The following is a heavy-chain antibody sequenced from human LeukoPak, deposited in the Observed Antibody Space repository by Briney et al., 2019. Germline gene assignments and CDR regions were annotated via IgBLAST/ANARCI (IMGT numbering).Heavy chain of an antibody. J-gene: IGHJ5*02. CDR1: GFTVRSNS. D-gene: IGHD3-10*01. CDR2: IYSSDST. Sequence: VGSLRLSCAASGFTVRSNSMSGVRQAPGKGLEWVSLIYSSDSTCYAASVKGRLTISRDNDKNSLYLQMNSLRAEDTAVYHCARDYYTHMVRGVIHNWFDPWGQGTLVTVSS. V-gene: IGHV3-66*01. CDR3: ARDYYTHMVRGVIHNWFDP.